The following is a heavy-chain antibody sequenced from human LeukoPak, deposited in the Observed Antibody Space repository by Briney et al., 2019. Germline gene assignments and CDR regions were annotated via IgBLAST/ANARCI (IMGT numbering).Heavy chain of an antibody. D-gene: IGHD3-22*01. J-gene: IGHJ4*02. Sequence: PSQTLSLTCTVSGGSISSGGYYWSWIRQHPGKGLEWIGYIYYSGSTYYNPSLKSRVTISVDTSKNQFSLKLSSVTAADTAVYYCAREARSGYYYFYFDYWGQRTLVTVSS. CDR3: AREARSGYYYFYFDY. V-gene: IGHV4-31*03. CDR1: GGSISSGGYY. CDR2: IYYSGST.